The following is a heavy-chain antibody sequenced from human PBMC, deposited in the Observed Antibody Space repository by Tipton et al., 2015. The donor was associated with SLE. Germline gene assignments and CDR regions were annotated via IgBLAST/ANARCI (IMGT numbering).Heavy chain of an antibody. J-gene: IGHJ4*02. Sequence: SLRLSCAASGFTFSSYWMHWVRQSPGKGLVWVARINSDGRNVEYADSAKGRFTISRDNAENTLFLQMNSLSAEDTAVYYCARVLYYFDYWGQGTLVTVSS. CDR1: GFTFSSYW. CDR3: ARVLYYFDY. CDR2: INSDGRNV. V-gene: IGHV3-74*01.